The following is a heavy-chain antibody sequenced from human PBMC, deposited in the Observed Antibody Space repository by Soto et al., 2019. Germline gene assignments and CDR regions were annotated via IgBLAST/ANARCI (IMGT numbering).Heavy chain of an antibody. V-gene: IGHV3-23*01. J-gene: IGHJ4*02. D-gene: IGHD6-19*01. Sequence: EVQLLESGGGLVQPGGSLRLSCAASGFTFSDYAMTWVRQAPGKGLEWVSTIGRSGDSTYYRASVKGRFTISRDNSKNTVYLQMNSLRAEDTAAYYCARTDKFNPLSSGWANRFDYWGQGTLVTVSS. CDR1: GFTFSDYA. CDR2: IGRSGDST. CDR3: ARTDKFNPLSSGWANRFDY.